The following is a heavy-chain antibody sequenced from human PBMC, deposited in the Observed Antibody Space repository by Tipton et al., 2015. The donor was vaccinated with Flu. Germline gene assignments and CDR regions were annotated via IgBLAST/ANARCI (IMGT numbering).Heavy chain of an antibody. D-gene: IGHD4-11*01. J-gene: IGHJ5*02. CDR3: ARRDYSNYVSEPKNWFHP. V-gene: IGHV3-33*01. Sequence: SGFTFSSYAMHWVRQAPGKGLEWVAGIWYDGSNKYYADSVKGRFTISRDNSKNTLYLQMNSLRAEDTAVYYCARRDYSNYVSEPKNWFHPWGQGTLVTVSS. CDR1: GFTFSSYA. CDR2: IWYDGSNK.